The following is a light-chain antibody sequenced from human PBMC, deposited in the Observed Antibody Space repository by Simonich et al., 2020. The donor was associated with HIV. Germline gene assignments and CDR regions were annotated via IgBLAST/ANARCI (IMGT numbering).Light chain of an antibody. CDR1: QSLLHSDGKTY. V-gene: IGKV2D-29*02. Sequence: DIVMTQTPLSLSVTPGQPASISCNSSQSLLHSDGKTYLYWYRQNPGQSPHLLIHDVSTRFSGVPERFSGSGSGTDFTLKISRVEAEDIGLYYCMQSVQLPITFGQGTRLEIK. CDR2: DVS. J-gene: IGKJ5*01. CDR3: MQSVQLPIT.